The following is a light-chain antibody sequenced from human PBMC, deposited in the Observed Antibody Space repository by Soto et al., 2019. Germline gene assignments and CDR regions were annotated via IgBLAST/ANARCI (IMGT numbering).Light chain of an antibody. Sequence: QSVLTQPASVSGSPGQSITISCTGTSSDVGSYNLVSWYQQHPGKAPKLMIYEGSKRPSRVSNRFSGSKSGNTASLTISGLQAEDEADYCCCSYAGSSTFVVVFGGGTKVTVL. CDR2: EGS. V-gene: IGLV2-23*03. J-gene: IGLJ2*01. CDR1: SSDVGSYNL. CDR3: CSYAGSSTFVVV.